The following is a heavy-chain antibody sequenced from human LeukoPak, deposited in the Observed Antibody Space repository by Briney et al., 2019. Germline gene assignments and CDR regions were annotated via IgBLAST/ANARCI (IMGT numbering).Heavy chain of an antibody. J-gene: IGHJ4*02. Sequence: GGTLRLSCAASGFTFNSYGMSWVRQAPGKGLEWVSGISWNGRNTAYAESLKGRFTISRDNAKNSLYLQMNSLRAEDTAFYYCARVQQYDKFDYWGQGTLVTVSS. CDR3: ARVQQYDKFDY. CDR1: GFTFNSYG. V-gene: IGHV3-20*04. D-gene: IGHD3-22*01. CDR2: ISWNGRNT.